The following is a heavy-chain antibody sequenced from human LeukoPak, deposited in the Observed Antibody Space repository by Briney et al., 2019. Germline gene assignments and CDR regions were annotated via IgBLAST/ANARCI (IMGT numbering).Heavy chain of an antibody. V-gene: IGHV1-2*02. Sequence: AASVKVSCKASGYTFTGYYMHWVRQAPGQGLEWMGWIKPNSGATNYAQRFQGRVTMTRDTSISTAYMELSRLTSDDTAVYYCARDDADGLSGSGSYYNVLADYWGQGTLVTVSS. D-gene: IGHD3-10*01. CDR3: ARDDADGLSGSGSYYNVLADY. J-gene: IGHJ4*02. CDR2: IKPNSGAT. CDR1: GYTFTGYY.